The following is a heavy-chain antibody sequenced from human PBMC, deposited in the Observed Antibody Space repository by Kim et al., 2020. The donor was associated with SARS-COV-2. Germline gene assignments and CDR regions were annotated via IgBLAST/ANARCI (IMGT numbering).Heavy chain of an antibody. CDR3: AKDWDYYDSSGYYCDY. CDR1: GFTFSSYA. CDR2: ISGSGGST. V-gene: IGHV3-23*01. Sequence: GGSLRLSCAASGFTFSSYAMSWVRQAPGKGLEWVSAISGSGGSTYYADSVKGRFTISRDNSKNTLYLQMNSLRAEDTAVYYCAKDWDYYDSSGYYCDYWGQGTLVTVSS. D-gene: IGHD3-22*01. J-gene: IGHJ4*02.